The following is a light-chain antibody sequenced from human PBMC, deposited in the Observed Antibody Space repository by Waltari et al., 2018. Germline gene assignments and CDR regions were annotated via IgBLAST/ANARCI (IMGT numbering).Light chain of an antibody. CDR3: KSYTGTGSCV. Sequence: WYQHHPGNTPVVFILDVSQRPVGICNRFSCSKSCHTASRANSGLQAGDESDYYCKSYTGTGSCVFGGGTKLTVL. CDR2: DVS. J-gene: IGLJ3*02. V-gene: IGLV2-14*03.